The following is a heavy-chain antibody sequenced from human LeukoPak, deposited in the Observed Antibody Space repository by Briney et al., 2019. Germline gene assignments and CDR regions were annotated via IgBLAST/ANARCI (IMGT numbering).Heavy chain of an antibody. CDR2: ISGSGGST. CDR3: TTSAYSYGYWGYYFDY. V-gene: IGHV3-23*01. CDR1: GFTFSSYA. D-gene: IGHD5-18*01. Sequence: ESGGSLRLSCAASGFTFSSYAMSWVRQAPGKGLEWVSAISGSGGSTYYADSVKGRFTISRDNSKNTLYLQMNSLRAEDTAVYYCTTSAYSYGYWGYYFDYWGQGTLVTVSS. J-gene: IGHJ4*02.